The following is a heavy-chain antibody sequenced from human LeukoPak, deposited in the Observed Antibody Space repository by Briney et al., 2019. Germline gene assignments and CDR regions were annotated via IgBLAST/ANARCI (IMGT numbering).Heavy chain of an antibody. D-gene: IGHD6-13*01. CDR2: IYPGDSDT. J-gene: IGHJ3*02. CDR3: ARHGIAAAGTFGAFDI. CDR1: GYSFTSYW. Sequence: GESLKISCKGSGYSFTSYWIGWVRQMPGKGLEWMGIIYPGDSDTRYSPSFQGRVTISADKSISTAYLQWSSLKASDTAMYYCARHGIAAAGTFGAFDIWGQGTMVTVSS. V-gene: IGHV5-51*01.